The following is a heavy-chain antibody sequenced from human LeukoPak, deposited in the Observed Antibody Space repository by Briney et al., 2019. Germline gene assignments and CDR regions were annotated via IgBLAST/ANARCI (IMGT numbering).Heavy chain of an antibody. D-gene: IGHD4-17*01. CDR3: AKEGDFGDFDN. CDR1: GFTFANYA. J-gene: IGHJ4*02. V-gene: IGHV3-23*01. CDR2: ISGSGGIT. Sequence: GGSLRLSRSASGFTFANYAMSWVRQAPGRGLEWVSSISGSGGITYHADSVKGRVTISRDNSKSTVYLQMNSLRSEDTAIYYCAKEGDFGDFDNWGQGTLVTVSS.